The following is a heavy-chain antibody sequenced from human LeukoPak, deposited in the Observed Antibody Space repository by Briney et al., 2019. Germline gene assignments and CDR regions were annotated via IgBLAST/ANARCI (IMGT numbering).Heavy chain of an antibody. D-gene: IGHD3-3*01. CDR3: AKDQPVTIFGALDDAFDI. V-gene: IGHV3-30-3*01. J-gene: IGHJ3*02. Sequence: GGSLRLSCAASGFIFSGHVMHWVRQAPGKGLEWVSLISYDGSNKDYADSVKGRFTISRDNSKNTLYLQMNSLRAEDTAVYYCAKDQPVTIFGALDDAFDIWGQGTMVTVSS. CDR2: ISYDGSNK. CDR1: GFIFSGHV.